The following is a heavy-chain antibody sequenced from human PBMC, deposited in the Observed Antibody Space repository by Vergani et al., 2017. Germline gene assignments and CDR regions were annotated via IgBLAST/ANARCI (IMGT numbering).Heavy chain of an antibody. CDR1: GFTFSSYS. J-gene: IGHJ6*03. CDR2: ISSRSSTI. V-gene: IGHV3-48*01. CDR3: ARDGRYYYYMDV. Sequence: EVQLVESGGGLVQPGGSLRLSCAASGFTFSSYSMNWVRQAPGKGLEWVSYISSRSSTIYYADSVKGRFTISRDNAKNSLYLQMNSLRAEDTAVYYCARDGRYYYYMDVWGKGTTVTVSS.